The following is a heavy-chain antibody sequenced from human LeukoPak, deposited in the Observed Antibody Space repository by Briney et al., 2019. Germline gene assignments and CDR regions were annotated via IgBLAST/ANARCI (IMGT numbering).Heavy chain of an antibody. J-gene: IGHJ4*02. V-gene: IGHV4-30-4*08. CDR1: GGSISSGDYY. CDR2: IYYTGST. D-gene: IGHD2-8*01. CDR3: ARGGVFSAAGFDY. Sequence: SETLSLTCTVSGGSISSGDYYWSWIRQPPGKGLEWIGYIYYTGSTYYNPSLKSRVTISVDTSKNQFSLKLSSVTAADTAVYYCARGGVFSAAGFDYWGQGTLVTVSS.